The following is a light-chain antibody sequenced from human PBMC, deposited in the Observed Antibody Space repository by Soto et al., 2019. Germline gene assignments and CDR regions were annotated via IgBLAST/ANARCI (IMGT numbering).Light chain of an antibody. CDR1: QNIDMC. V-gene: IGKV1-5*01. CDR2: GAS. Sequence: IHVTKVPSRLPASVGATVTITCRASQNIDMCLNWYHQKPGKAPNLLIYGASTLQTGVPSRFSGSGSGTDFTLTISRLQPDDFATYYCQQYNSYSRTFGQGTKVDIK. J-gene: IGKJ1*01. CDR3: QQYNSYSRT.